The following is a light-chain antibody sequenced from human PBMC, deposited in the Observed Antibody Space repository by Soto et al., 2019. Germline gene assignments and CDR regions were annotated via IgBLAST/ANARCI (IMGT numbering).Light chain of an antibody. CDR3: QKYNSAPWT. V-gene: IGKV1-27*01. CDR1: QGISNY. CDR2: VAS. J-gene: IGKJ1*01. Sequence: DIQMTQSPSSLSASVGDRVTITCRASQGISNYLAWYQQQPGKVPKLLIYVASTLQSGVPSRFSGSGYGNHFTLTIRSLQPEDVATYYCQKYNSAPWTFGQGTKVEIK.